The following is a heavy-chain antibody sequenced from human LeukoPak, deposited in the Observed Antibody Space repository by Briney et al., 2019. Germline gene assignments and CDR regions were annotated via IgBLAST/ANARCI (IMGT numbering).Heavy chain of an antibody. Sequence: GGSLRLSCAAAGFPFNSYWMTWVRQAPGKGLEWVANIRQDGNTKHYLDSVKGRFTISRDNAMNSLYLQMNSLRAEDMAIYYCARSVPYGTTWYGRSDFWGQGTQVTVSS. J-gene: IGHJ4*02. CDR3: ARSVPYGTTWYGRSDF. CDR1: GFPFNSYW. CDR2: IRQDGNTK. D-gene: IGHD6-13*01. V-gene: IGHV3-7*03.